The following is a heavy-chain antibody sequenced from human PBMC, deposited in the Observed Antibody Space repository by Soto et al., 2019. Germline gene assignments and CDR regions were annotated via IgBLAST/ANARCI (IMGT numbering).Heavy chain of an antibody. CDR3: ATQLGRYYDILTGPDY. D-gene: IGHD3-9*01. J-gene: IGHJ4*02. CDR2: IYPGDSDT. CDR1: GYKFTSYC. Sequence: GGSLKSSCKGSGYKFTSYCSGWVRQMPGKGLEWMGIIYPGDSDTRYSPAFQGQVTISADKSISTAYLQWSSLKASDTAMYYCATQLGRYYDILTGPDYWGQGALVTVSS. V-gene: IGHV5-51*01.